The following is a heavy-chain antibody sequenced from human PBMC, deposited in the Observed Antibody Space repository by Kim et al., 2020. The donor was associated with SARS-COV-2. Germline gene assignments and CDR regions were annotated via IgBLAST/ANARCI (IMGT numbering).Heavy chain of an antibody. V-gene: IGHV4-39*01. J-gene: IGHJ5*02. Sequence: SETLSLTCNVSGGSIISYSDYWVWIRQPPGKGLEWIGSIFYSGNTYYNPSLKTRVAISVDTSKNQFSLNLSSVTAADTARYYCAKSHIAVARPFDPWGQGILVTVSS. CDR1: GGSIISYSDY. CDR2: IFYSGNT. D-gene: IGHD6-19*01. CDR3: AKSHIAVARPFDP.